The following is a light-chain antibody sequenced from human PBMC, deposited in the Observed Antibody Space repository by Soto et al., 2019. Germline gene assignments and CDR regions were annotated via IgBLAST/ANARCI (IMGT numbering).Light chain of an antibody. J-gene: IGKJ1*01. Sequence: DIVMTQSPGTLALSAGDRATLCYSASQSVNKAYLVWYQVKPGEAPRRLIYGASSRATGIPDRFSGRGFGTDFTLTITRLEPEDFAVYYCQHSGDFRWTFGQGTKVDIK. CDR1: QSVNKAY. CDR2: GAS. CDR3: QHSGDFRWT. V-gene: IGKV3-20*01.